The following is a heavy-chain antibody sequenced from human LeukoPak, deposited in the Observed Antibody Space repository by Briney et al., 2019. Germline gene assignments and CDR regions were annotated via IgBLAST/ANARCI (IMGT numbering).Heavy chain of an antibody. D-gene: IGHD2-21*01. V-gene: IGHV3-30*02. CDR2: IQYDGSNK. J-gene: IGHJ4*02. CDR1: GFTFSDHA. Sequence: PGGSLRLSCAASGFTFSDHAMHWVRQAPGKGPEWVAFIQYDGSNKNYVESVRGRFTISRDNSKTTMYLQMNSLTAEDTAVYYCAKDLSRNYCVDYWGQGALVTVSS. CDR3: AKDLSRNYCVDY.